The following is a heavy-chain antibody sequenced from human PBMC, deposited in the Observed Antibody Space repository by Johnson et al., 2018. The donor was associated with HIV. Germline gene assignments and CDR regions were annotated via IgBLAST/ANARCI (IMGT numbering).Heavy chain of an antibody. CDR2: IYRAGST. D-gene: IGHD3-22*01. J-gene: IGHJ3*02. V-gene: IGHV3-66*01. Sequence: VQLVESGGGLVQPGGSLRLSCAASGFTVSGNYMNWVRQAPGKGLEWVSVIYRAGSTYYADSVHGRFTLSRDNSQTTLYLQMNSLRAEDTAVYFCARDAPNVLDRSGVREDACDIWGQGTMVTVSS. CDR1: GFTVSGNY. CDR3: ARDAPNVLDRSGVREDACDI.